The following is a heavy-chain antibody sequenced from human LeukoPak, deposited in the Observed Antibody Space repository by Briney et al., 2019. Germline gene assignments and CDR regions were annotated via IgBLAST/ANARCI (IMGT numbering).Heavy chain of an antibody. J-gene: IGHJ3*02. V-gene: IGHV3-11*06. CDR2: ISSSSSYT. CDR3: LPLLSRPYVEDGFDI. CDR1: GFTFSDYY. Sequence: PGGSLRLSCTASGFTFSDYYMSWIRQAPGKGLEGVSYISSSSSYTKYADSVKGRFTISRDNARNSLYLQMNSLRAEDTAVYYCLPLLSRPYVEDGFDIWGQGTMVTVSS. D-gene: IGHD2/OR15-2a*01.